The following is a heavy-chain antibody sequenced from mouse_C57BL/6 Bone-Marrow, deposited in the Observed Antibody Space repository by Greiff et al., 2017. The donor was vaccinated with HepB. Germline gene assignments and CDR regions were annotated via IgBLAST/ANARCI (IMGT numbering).Heavy chain of an antibody. CDR2: ISYDGSN. CDR3: AREYLDY. J-gene: IGHJ2*01. Sequence: EVKLLESGPGLVKPSQSLSLTCSVTGYSITSGYYWNWIRQFPGNKLEWMGYISYDGSNNYNPSLKNRISITRDTSKNQFFLKLNSVTTEDTATYYCAREYLDYWGQGTTLTVSS. CDR1: GYSITSGYY. V-gene: IGHV3-6*01.